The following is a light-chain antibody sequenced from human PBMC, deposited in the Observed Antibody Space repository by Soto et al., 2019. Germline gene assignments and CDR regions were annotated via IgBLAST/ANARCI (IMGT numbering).Light chain of an antibody. CDR2: GNS. CDR3: QSYDSILSGSV. V-gene: IGLV1-40*01. Sequence: QSVLTQPPSVSGAPGQRVTISCTGSSSNIGAGYDVHWYQQLPGTAPKVLIYGNSNRPSGVPDRFSGSKSGTSTSLAITGLQPEDEADYYCQSYDSILSGSVFGGGTKLTVL. CDR1: SSNIGAGYD. J-gene: IGLJ2*01.